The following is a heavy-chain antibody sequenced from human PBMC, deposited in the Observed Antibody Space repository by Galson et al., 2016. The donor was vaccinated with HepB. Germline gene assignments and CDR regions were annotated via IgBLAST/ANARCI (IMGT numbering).Heavy chain of an antibody. J-gene: IGHJ5*02. CDR3: SRDRLGGYDYH. CDR2: INPNSGGT. Sequence: SCKASGYTFSAYSIHWVRQAPGQGLEWMGWINPNSGGTNCAQKFQGGVTLTRDTSINTVYLELSSLRSNDPAGYYCSRDRLGGYDYHWGQGTLVTVSS. D-gene: IGHD5-12*01. CDR1: GYTFSAYS. V-gene: IGHV1-2*02.